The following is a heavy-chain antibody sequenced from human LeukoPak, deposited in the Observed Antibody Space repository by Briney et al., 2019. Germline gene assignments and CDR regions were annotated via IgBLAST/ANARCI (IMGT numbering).Heavy chain of an antibody. Sequence: SETLSLTCTVSGGSISSYYWSWIRQPPGKGLEWIGYIYYSGSTNYNPSLKSRVTISVDTSKNQFSLKLSSVTAADTAVYYCARVVDYYYYYMDVWGKGTTVTVSS. V-gene: IGHV4-59*01. CDR3: ARVVDYYYYYMDV. D-gene: IGHD2-2*01. CDR2: IYYSGST. J-gene: IGHJ6*03. CDR1: GGSISSYY.